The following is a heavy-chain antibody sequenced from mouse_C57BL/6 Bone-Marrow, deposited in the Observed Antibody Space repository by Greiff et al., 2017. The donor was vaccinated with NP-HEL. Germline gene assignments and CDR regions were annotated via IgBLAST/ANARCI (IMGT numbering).Heavy chain of an antibody. V-gene: IGHV1-72*01. CDR1: GYTFTSYW. J-gene: IGHJ1*03. CDR3: ARYYYGSRGWYFEV. D-gene: IGHD1-1*01. Sequence: QVQLKQPGADLVKPGASVKLSCKASGYTFTSYWMHWVKQRPGRGLEWIGRIDPNSGGTKFNEKFKTKATLTVDKPSSTAYMQLSSLTSEDSAVYYCARYYYGSRGWYFEVWGTGTTVTVSS. CDR2: IDPNSGGT.